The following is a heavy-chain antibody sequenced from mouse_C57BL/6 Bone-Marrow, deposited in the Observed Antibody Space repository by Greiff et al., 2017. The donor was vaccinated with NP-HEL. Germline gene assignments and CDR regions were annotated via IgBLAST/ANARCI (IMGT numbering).Heavy chain of an antibody. CDR1: GYTFTDHT. CDR2: IYPRDGST. V-gene: IGHV1-78*01. Sequence: QVQLQQSDAELVKPGASVKISCKVSGYTFTDHTIHWMKQRPEQGLEWIGYIYPRDGSTKYNEKFKGQATLTADKSSSTAYMQLNSLTSEDSAVYFCLVYDYDGNYYAMDYWGQGTSVTVSS. J-gene: IGHJ4*01. CDR3: LVYDYDGNYYAMDY. D-gene: IGHD2-4*01.